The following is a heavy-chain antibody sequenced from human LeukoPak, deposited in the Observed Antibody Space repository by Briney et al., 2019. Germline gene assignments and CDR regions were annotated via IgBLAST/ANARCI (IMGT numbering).Heavy chain of an antibody. J-gene: IGHJ4*02. V-gene: IGHV4-34*01. CDR2: INHSGST. CDR3: ARGLRSGDY. Sequence: PSETLSLTCAVYGGSFSGYYCSWIRQPPGKGLEWIGEINHSGSTNYNPSLKSRVTISVDTSKNQFSLKLSSVTAADTAVYYCARGLRSGDYWGQGTLVTVSS. CDR1: GGSFSGYY.